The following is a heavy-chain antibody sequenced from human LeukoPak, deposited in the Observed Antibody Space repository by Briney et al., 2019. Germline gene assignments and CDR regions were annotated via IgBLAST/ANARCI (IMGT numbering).Heavy chain of an antibody. CDR2: IYYSGST. Sequence: SETLSLTCTVSGGSISSSSYYWGWIRQPPGKGLEWIGSIYYSGSTYYNPSLKSRVTISVDTSKNQFSLKLSSVTAADTAVYYCAGQLRFLEWLGPGYFDLWGRGTLVTVSS. D-gene: IGHD3-3*01. CDR3: AGQLRFLEWLGPGYFDL. J-gene: IGHJ2*01. V-gene: IGHV4-39*01. CDR1: GGSISSSSYY.